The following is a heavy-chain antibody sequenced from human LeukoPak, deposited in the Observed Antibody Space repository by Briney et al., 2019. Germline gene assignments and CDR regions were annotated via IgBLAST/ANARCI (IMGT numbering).Heavy chain of an antibody. CDR2: ISSSGSTI. V-gene: IGHV3-48*03. D-gene: IGHD5-18*01. Sequence: GGSLRLSCAASGFTFSSYEMNWVRQAPGKGLEWVSYISSSGSTIYYADSVKGRFTISRDDAKNSLYLQMNSLRAEDTAVYYCARDQYSYGTWFDYWGQGTLVTVSS. CDR1: GFTFSSYE. CDR3: ARDQYSYGTWFDY. J-gene: IGHJ4*02.